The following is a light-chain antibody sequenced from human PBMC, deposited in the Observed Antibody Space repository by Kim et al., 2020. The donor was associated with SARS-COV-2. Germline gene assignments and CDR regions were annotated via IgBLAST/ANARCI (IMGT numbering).Light chain of an antibody. V-gene: IGLV3-1*01. CDR3: QAWDSSTAV. CDR2: QDN. J-gene: IGLJ3*02. Sequence: SYELTQPHSVSVSPGQTASITCSGDNLGDKYACWYQQKSGQSPVVVIYQDNKRPSGIPERFSGSNSGNTATLTISGTQAMDEADYYCQAWDSSTAVFGGG. CDR1: NLGDKY.